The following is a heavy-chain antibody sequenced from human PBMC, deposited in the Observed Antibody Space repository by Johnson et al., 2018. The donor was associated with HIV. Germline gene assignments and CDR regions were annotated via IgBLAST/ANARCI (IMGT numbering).Heavy chain of an antibody. J-gene: IGHJ3*02. CDR1: GFTFSSYA. CDR2: ISYDGSNK. CDR3: TRVPRKGFRPDAFDI. V-gene: IGHV3-30-3*01. Sequence: QVQLVESGGGVVQPGRSLRLSCAASGFTFSSYAMHWVRQAPGKGLEWVAVISYDGSNKYYADSVKGRFTISRDNSKNTLYLQMRNLKTEDTAVYYCTRVPRKGFRPDAFDIWGQGTVVTVSS. D-gene: IGHD2-15*01.